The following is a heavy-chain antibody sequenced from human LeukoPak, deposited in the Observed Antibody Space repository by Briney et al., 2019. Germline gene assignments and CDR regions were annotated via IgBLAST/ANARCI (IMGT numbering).Heavy chain of an antibody. D-gene: IGHD3-10*01. CDR1: GGSFSDYY. CDR3: ARRPITVYGMDV. V-gene: IGHV4-34*01. CDR2: INHSGST. Sequence: SETLSLICAVYGGSFSDYYWNWIRQSPGKGLEWIGEINHSGSTRYNPSLTGRVTISVDTSKNQFSLKLSSVTAADTAVYYCARRPITVYGMDVWGQGTTVTVSS. J-gene: IGHJ6*02.